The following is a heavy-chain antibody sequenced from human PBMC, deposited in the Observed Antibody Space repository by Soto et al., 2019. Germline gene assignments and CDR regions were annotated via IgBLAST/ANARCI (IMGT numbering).Heavy chain of an antibody. V-gene: IGHV1-69*13. CDR3: ARDPRLGSGSYYPYYYYGMDV. CDR2: IIPIFGTA. J-gene: IGHJ6*02. D-gene: IGHD3-10*01. CDR1: GGTFSRYA. Sequence: SVKVSCKASGGTFSRYAISGVGQSGLRGRDGMGGIIPIFGTANYAQKFQGRVTITADESTSTAYMELSSLRSEDTAVYYCARDPRLGSGSYYPYYYYGMDVWGQGTTVTVSS.